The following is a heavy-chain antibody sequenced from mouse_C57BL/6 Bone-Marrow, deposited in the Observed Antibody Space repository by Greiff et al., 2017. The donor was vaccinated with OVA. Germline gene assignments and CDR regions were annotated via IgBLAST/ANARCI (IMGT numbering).Heavy chain of an antibody. CDR2: ILPGGGST. D-gene: IGHD4-1*02. CDR1: GYTFTGYW. J-gene: IGHJ4*01. Sequence: QVQLQQSGAELMKPGASVKLSCKATGYTFTGYWIEWVKQRPGHGLEWIGEILPGGGSTNYNEKFKGKATFTADTSSNTAYMQLSSLTTEDSAIYYCLLRCSTGFYAMDYWGQGTSVTVSS. V-gene: IGHV1-9*01. CDR3: LLRCSTGFYAMDY.